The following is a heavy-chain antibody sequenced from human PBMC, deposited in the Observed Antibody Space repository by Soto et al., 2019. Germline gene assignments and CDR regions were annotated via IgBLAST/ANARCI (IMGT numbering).Heavy chain of an antibody. J-gene: IGHJ4*02. CDR3: AKAERNDFWSGYPLGCFDY. V-gene: IGHV3-23*01. D-gene: IGHD3-3*01. CDR2: ISGSGGST. CDR1: GFTFSSYA. Sequence: GGSLRLSCAASGFTFSSYAMSWVRQAPGKGLEWVSAISGSGGSTYYADSVKGRFTISRDNSKNTLYLQMNSLRAEDTAVYYCAKAERNDFWSGYPLGCFDYWGQGTLVTVSS.